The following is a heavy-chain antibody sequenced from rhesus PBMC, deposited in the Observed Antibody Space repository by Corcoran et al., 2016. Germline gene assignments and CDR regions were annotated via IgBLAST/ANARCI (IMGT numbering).Heavy chain of an antibody. J-gene: IGHJ4*01. D-gene: IGHD1-26*01. V-gene: IGHV4-165*01. CDR2: IDGGSGST. CDR3: ARDLYNWGASDY. Sequence: QVQLQESGPGVVKPSETLSLTCAVSGGSSSGYYLWSWIRQPPGKGLERIEYIDGGSGSTSDNPSLKSRVNSSIDTPKNQFSLKLSSVTAADTAVYYCARDLYNWGASDYWGQGVLVTVSS. CDR1: GGSSSGYY.